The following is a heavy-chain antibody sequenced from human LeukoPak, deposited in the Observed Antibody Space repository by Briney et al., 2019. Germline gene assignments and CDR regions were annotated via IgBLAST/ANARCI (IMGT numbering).Heavy chain of an antibody. J-gene: IGHJ4*02. CDR3: ARGEYYDSSGYYYSDYFDY. V-gene: IGHV4-34*01. Sequence: SETLSLTCAVYGGSFSGYYWSWIRQPPGKGLEWIGEINHSGSTNYNPSLKSRVTISVDTSKNQFSLKLSSVTAADTAVYYCARGEYYDSSGYYYSDYFDYWAREPWSPSPQ. CDR1: GGSFSGYY. D-gene: IGHD3-22*01. CDR2: INHSGST.